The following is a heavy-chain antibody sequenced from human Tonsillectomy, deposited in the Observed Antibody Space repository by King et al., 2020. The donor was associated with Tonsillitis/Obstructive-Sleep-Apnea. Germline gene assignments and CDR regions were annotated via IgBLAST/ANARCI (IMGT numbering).Heavy chain of an antibody. J-gene: IGHJ4*02. CDR3: ARHVIDGYGTNFDY. Sequence: LQLQESGPGLVKPSETLSLTCTVSGHSIRSSSDYWGWIRQPPGKGLEWIGTIYYTESTYYNPSLKSRVTISVETSKNQFSLKLSSVTAADTAVYYCARHVIDGYGTNFDYWGQGTLVTVSS. CDR1: GHSIRSSSDY. CDR2: IYYTEST. V-gene: IGHV4-39*01. D-gene: IGHD5-24*01.